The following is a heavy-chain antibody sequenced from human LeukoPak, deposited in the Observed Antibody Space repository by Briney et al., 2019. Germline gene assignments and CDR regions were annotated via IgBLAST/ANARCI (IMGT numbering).Heavy chain of an antibody. CDR1: GGFISSGGYY. V-gene: IGHV4-30-2*01. J-gene: IGHJ4*02. CDR2: IYHSGST. CDR3: ARDSQFRKIIDY. D-gene: IGHD2-21*01. Sequence: SETLSLTCTVSGGFISSGGYYWSWIRQPPGKGLEWIGYIYHSGSTYYNPSLKSRVTISVDRSKNQFSLKLSSVTAADTAVYYCARDSQFRKIIDYWGQGTLVTVSS.